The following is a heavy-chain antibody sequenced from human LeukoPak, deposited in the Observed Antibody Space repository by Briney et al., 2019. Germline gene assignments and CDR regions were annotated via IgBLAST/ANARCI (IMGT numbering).Heavy chain of an antibody. CDR2: IYHSGST. CDR1: GGSISSSNW. Sequence: PSETLSLTCAVSGGSISSSNWWSWVRQPPGKGLEWIGEIYHSGSTNYNPSLKSRVTISVDKSKNQFSLTLSSVTAADTAVYYCARGRYYGSGNWFDPWGQGTLVTVSS. D-gene: IGHD3-10*01. V-gene: IGHV4-4*02. CDR3: ARGRYYGSGNWFDP. J-gene: IGHJ5*02.